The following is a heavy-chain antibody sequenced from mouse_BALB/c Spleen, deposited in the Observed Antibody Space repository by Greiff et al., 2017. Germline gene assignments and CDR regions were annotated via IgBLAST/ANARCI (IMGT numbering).Heavy chain of an antibody. J-gene: IGHJ1*01. D-gene: IGHD2-10*02. CDR2: IRSKSNNYAT. CDR1: GFTFNTYA. Sequence: EVQLVESGGGLVQPSGSLKLSCAVSGFTFNTYAMHWVCQAPGKGLEWVARIRSKSNNYATSYADSVKDRFTISSDDSQSMLYLQMNNLKTEDTAMYYCVRENLGDWYFDVWGAGTTVTGSS. V-gene: IGHV10-3*03. CDR3: VRENLGDWYFDV.